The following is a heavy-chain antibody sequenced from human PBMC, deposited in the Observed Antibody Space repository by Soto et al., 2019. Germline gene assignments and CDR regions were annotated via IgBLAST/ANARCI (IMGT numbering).Heavy chain of an antibody. CDR2: ISTYTGRT. V-gene: IGHV1-18*04. Sequence: ASVKVSCKASGYTFSDNGISWVRQAPGQGLEWMGWISTYTGRTNYAQKFQGRVTLTTDTSTSTAYMNLRSLRPDDTAVYFCAREGTFAHNGNQLMDVWGQGTKVTVSS. CDR1: GYTFSDNG. J-gene: IGHJ6*02. D-gene: IGHD1-1*01. CDR3: AREGTFAHNGNQLMDV.